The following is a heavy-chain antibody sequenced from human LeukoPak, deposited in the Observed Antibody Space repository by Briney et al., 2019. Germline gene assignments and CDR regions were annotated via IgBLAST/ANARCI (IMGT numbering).Heavy chain of an antibody. CDR3: ARWAMYYYDSSGYYMFDY. CDR2: IYYSGST. D-gene: IGHD3-22*01. J-gene: IGHJ4*02. V-gene: IGHV4-59*08. CDR1: GGSISSYY. Sequence: PSETLSLTCTVSGGSISSYYWSWIRQPPGKGLEWIGYIYYSGSTNYNPSLKSRVTISVDTSKNQFSLKLSSVTAADTAVYYCARWAMYYYDSSGYYMFDYWGQGTLVTVSS.